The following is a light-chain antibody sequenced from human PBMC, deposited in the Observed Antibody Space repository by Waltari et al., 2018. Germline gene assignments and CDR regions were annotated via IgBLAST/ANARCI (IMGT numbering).Light chain of an antibody. CDR3: CSYAGSPWV. Sequence: QSALTQPASVSGSPGQSITLPCTGTRSDVGSYNLLSWYQQHPGKAPKRMIYEVSKRPAGVSNRFSGSKSGNTASLTISGLQAEDEADYYCCSYAGSPWVFGGGTKLTVL. CDR2: EVS. J-gene: IGLJ3*02. CDR1: RSDVGSYNL. V-gene: IGLV2-23*02.